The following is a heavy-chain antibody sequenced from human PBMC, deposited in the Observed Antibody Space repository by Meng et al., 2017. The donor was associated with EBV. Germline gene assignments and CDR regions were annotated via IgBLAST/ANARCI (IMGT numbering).Heavy chain of an antibody. CDR2: MITIFGTA. CDR1: GGNFSRFA. J-gene: IGHJ1*01. D-gene: IGHD3-10*01. Sequence: VGLCRFVGEVKRAGTSWKVSSKALGGNFSRFAISWVTKALGQGVEWMGEMITIFGTANYAQKFQGRVTITADESTSTAYMELSSLRSEETAVYYCARVDGSGSYYNSHEYFQHWGQGTLVTVSS. V-gene: IGHV1-69*01. CDR3: ARVDGSGSYYNSHEYFQH.